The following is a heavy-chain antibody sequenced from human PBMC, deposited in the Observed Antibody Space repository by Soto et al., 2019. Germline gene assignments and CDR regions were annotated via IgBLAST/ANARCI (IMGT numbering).Heavy chain of an antibody. CDR1: GFSFSDYY. V-gene: IGHV3-11*01. Sequence: QVQLVESGGGVVKPGGSLRLSCSASGFSFSDYYMTWVRQAPGKGLEWISYISGSGTNIYYAVSVEGRLTNSRDNARNSVHLQMNDLRGGDTARYFCAKMISTDSYDPGFFWGQGTLVTVSS. J-gene: IGHJ4*01. CDR3: AKMISTDSYDPGFF. D-gene: IGHD3-16*01. CDR2: ISGSGTNI.